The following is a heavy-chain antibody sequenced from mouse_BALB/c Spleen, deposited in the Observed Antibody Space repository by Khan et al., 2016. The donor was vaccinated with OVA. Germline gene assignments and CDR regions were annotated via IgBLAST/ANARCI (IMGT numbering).Heavy chain of an antibody. V-gene: IGHV5-9-1*01. D-gene: IGHD2-1*01. CDR3: ANGNYGWFAY. CDR1: GFTFSSFV. Sequence: EVELVESGGGLVEPGGSLKLSCAASGFTFSSFVMSWVRQTPEKMLEWVATISSAATYTYYPDSVKGRFTISRDNAKNTLYLQMNSLRSEDTAIYYCANGNYGWFAYWGQGTLVTVSA. J-gene: IGHJ3*01. CDR2: ISSAATYT.